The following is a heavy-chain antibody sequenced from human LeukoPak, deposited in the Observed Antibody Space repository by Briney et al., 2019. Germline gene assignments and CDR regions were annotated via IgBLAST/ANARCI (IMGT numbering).Heavy chain of an antibody. J-gene: IGHJ5*02. D-gene: IGHD3-22*01. Sequence: SETLSLTCTVSGGSISSSSYYWGWIRQPPGKGLEWIGSSYYSGSTYYNPSLKSRVTISVDTSKNQFSLKLSSVTAADTAVYYCARDAYYYDSSGELRFDPWGQGTLVTVSS. CDR3: ARDAYYYDSSGELRFDP. CDR2: SYYSGST. CDR1: GGSISSSSYY. V-gene: IGHV4-39*07.